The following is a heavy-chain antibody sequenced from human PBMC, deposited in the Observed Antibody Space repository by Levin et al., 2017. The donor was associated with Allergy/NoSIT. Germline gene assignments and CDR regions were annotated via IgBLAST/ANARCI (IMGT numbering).Heavy chain of an antibody. J-gene: IGHJ4*02. CDR3: ARANYYDSSGARPIGYFDY. D-gene: IGHD3-22*01. Sequence: ASVKVSCKASGYTFTSYGISWVRQAPGQGLEWMGWISAYNGNTNYAQKRQGRVTMTTDTSTSTAYMELRSLRSDDTAVYYCARANYYDSSGARPIGYFDYWGQGTLVTVSS. V-gene: IGHV1-18*01. CDR1: GYTFTSYG. CDR2: ISAYNGNT.